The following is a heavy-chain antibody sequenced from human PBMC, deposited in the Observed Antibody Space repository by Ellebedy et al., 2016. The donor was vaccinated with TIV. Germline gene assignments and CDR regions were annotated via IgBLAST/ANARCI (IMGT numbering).Heavy chain of an antibody. CDR2: ISSSSSYI. CDR3: ARDLGPWRDYYYYGMDV. V-gene: IGHV3-21*01. CDR1: GFTFSSYS. J-gene: IGHJ6*02. D-gene: IGHD3-16*01. Sequence: GESLKISXAASGFTFSSYSMNWVRQAPRKGLEWVSSISSSSSYIYYADSVKGRFTISRDNAKNSLYLQMNGLRAEDTAVYYCARDLGPWRDYYYYGMDVWGQGTTVTVSS.